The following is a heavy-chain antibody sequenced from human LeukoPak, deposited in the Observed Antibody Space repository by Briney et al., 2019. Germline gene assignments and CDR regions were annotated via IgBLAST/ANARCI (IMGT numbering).Heavy chain of an antibody. CDR2: INTGATT. J-gene: IGHJ4*02. Sequence: PGGSLRLSCAASGFSVSGNYMSWVRQAPGKGLEFVAHINTGATTYYADSVKGRFSISRDNAKNTFYLQRIRLRAEDTAIYYCARVASDSRGWYHFDLWGPGTLVTVSS. CDR3: ARVASDSRGWYHFDL. CDR1: GFSVSGNY. V-gene: IGHV3-53*01. D-gene: IGHD6-19*01.